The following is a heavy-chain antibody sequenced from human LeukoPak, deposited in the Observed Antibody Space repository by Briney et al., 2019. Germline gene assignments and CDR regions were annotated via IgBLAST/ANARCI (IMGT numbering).Heavy chain of an antibody. CDR2: IHYSGST. CDR3: ARHRPGERRFDP. Sequence: SETLSLTCTVSGGSISSDYWSWIRQPPGKGLEWIGYIHYSGSTNYSPSLKSRVTISVDTSKNQFSLKLSSVTAADTAVYYCARHRPGERRFDPWGQGTLVTVSS. CDR1: GGSISSDY. J-gene: IGHJ5*02. D-gene: IGHD3-16*01. V-gene: IGHV4-59*08.